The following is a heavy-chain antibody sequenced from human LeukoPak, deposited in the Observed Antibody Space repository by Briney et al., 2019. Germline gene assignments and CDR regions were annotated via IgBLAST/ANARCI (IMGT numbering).Heavy chain of an antibody. Sequence: ASVKVSCKASGGTFSSYAISWVRQAPGQGLEWMGGIIPIFGTANYAQKFQGRVMITADESTSTAYMELSSLRSEDTAVYYCARDPDSGSYLGNYWGQGTLVTVSS. CDR2: IIPIFGTA. CDR3: ARDPDSGSYLGNY. V-gene: IGHV1-69*13. D-gene: IGHD1-26*01. J-gene: IGHJ4*02. CDR1: GGTFSSYA.